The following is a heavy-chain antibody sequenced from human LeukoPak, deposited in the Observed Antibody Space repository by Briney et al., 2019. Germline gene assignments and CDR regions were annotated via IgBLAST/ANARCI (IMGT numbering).Heavy chain of an antibody. J-gene: IGHJ6*03. Sequence: SETLSLTCTVSGYSISSGYYWGWIRQPAGKGLEWIGRMYFRGSTNYNPSLKSRVTMSLDMSKNQFSLKLTSVTAADTAVYYCARGPYYYYMDVWGKGTTVTVSS. CDR2: MYFRGST. CDR3: ARGPYYYYMDV. CDR1: GYSISSGYY. V-gene: IGHV4-38-2*02.